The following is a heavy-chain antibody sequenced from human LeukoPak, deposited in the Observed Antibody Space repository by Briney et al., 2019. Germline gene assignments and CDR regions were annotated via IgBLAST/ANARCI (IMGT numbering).Heavy chain of an antibody. V-gene: IGHV3-74*01. CDR3: AKDYYDSSGYLDDFDI. D-gene: IGHD3-22*01. CDR2: IDHDGSTT. CDR1: GFSFSNSW. J-gene: IGHJ3*02. Sequence: GGSLRLSCAASGFSFSNSWMHWVRQAPGKGLVWVSRIDHDGSTTNYADSVKGRFTISRDNAKNTLFLQMNTLRAEDTAVYYCAKDYYDSSGYLDDFDIWGQGTMVTVSS.